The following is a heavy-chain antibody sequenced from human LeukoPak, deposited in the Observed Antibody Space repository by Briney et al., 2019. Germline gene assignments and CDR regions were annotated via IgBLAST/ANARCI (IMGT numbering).Heavy chain of an antibody. CDR3: SRNYDFDI. V-gene: IGHV4-31*03. CDR1: GGSISSGGYY. Sequence: SQTLSLTCTVSGGSISSGGYYWSWIRQHPGKGLEWIGYIYYSRNNYYNPSLKSRVSISVDTSKNQFSLKLSAVTAADTAVYYCSRNYDFDICGQGTMVTVSS. CDR2: IYYSRNN. J-gene: IGHJ3*02.